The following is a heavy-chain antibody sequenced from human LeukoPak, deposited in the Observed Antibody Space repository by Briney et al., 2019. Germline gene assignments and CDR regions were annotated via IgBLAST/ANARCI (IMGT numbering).Heavy chain of an antibody. CDR2: ITSSSSTI. J-gene: IGHJ4*02. D-gene: IGHD4-17*01. V-gene: IGHV3-48*02. CDR3: ARGVKVTTVTQFDY. CDR1: GFTFNSYA. Sequence: PGGSLRLSCAASGFTFNSYAMNWVRQAPGKGLEWVSYITSSSSTIYYADSVKGRFTISRDNAKNSPYLQMNSLSDEDTAVYYCARGVKVTTVTQFDYWGQGTLVTVSS.